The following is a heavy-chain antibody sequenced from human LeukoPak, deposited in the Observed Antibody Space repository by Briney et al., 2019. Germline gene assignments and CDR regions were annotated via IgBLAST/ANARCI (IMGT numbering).Heavy chain of an antibody. CDR3: ARVIGWDEPFDI. Sequence: GGSLRLSCAASGFTFSSYGMHWVRQAPGKGLEWVAFIRYDGSNKYYADSVKGRFTVSRDNAKNTLYLQMNSLRAEDTAVYYCARVIGWDEPFDIWGQGTMVTVSS. V-gene: IGHV3-30*02. J-gene: IGHJ3*02. D-gene: IGHD1-26*01. CDR2: IRYDGSNK. CDR1: GFTFSSYG.